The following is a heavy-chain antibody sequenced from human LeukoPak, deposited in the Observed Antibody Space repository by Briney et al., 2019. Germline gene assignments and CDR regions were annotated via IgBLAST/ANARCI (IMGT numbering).Heavy chain of an antibody. CDR1: GYTFSGYQ. CDR3: ASRAASVTLGY. V-gene: IGHV1-2*06. CDR2: MNPISGVT. Sequence: ASVRVSCKASGYTFSGYQVHWLRQAPGQGLEWMGRMNPISGVTNYAQKFQGRVTMTRDTSINTAYLDLSALKSDDTAVYYCASRAASVTLGYWGQGTLVTVSS. D-gene: IGHD2-15*01. J-gene: IGHJ4*02.